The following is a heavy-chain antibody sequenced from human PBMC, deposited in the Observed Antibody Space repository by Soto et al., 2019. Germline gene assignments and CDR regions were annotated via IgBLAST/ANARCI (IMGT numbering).Heavy chain of an antibody. V-gene: IGHV6-1*01. J-gene: IGHJ4*02. D-gene: IGHD6-13*01. CDR1: GVSDCRNIAA. CDR2: TSYRSKWYN. CDR3: ARDMELVYDY. Sequence: PSATLSLTCALSGVSDCRNIAAWNWIRQSPSRELEWLERTSYRSKWYNDYAVSVKSRITINPVTFKNQSSLQLNSVTPEVTAVYYCARDMELVYDYWGQGTLVTVSS.